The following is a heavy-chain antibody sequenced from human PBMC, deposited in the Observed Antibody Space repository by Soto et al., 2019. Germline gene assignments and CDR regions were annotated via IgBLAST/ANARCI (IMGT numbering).Heavy chain of an antibody. Sequence: SVKVSCKASGDTFTSYGITWGRQAPGQGLEWMGGIIHVLGTANYAQKFQGRVTITADESTRTVYMELSSLRSEDTAVYYCARNLGANPPVSWGQGTLVTVSS. CDR1: GDTFTSYG. V-gene: IGHV1-69*13. J-gene: IGHJ4*02. D-gene: IGHD1-26*01. CDR2: IIHVLGTA. CDR3: ARNLGANPPVS.